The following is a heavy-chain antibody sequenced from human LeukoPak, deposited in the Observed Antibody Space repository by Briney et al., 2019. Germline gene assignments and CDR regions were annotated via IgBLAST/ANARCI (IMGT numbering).Heavy chain of an antibody. CDR3: ARGLSHAFDI. V-gene: IGHV4-34*01. D-gene: IGHD3-16*02. CDR2: INHSGST. J-gene: IGHJ3*02. CDR1: GGSFSGYY. Sequence: SQTLSLTCAVYGGSFSGYYWSWIRQPPGKGLEWIGEINHSGSTNYNPSLKSRVTISVDTSKNQFSLKLSSVTAADTAVYYCARGLSHAFDIWGQGTMVTVSS.